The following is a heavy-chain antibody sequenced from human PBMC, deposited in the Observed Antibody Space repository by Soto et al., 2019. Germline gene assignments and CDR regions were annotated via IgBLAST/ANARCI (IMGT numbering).Heavy chain of an antibody. CDR1: GFTFDYYA. Sequence: GGSLRLSCTASGFTFDYYAMHWVRQFPGKGLEWVSGISWNGGTKGYADSVRGRFTISRDNGKNSLFLQMNSLRAEDTALYYCAKEADNGRGYRPYGMDDWGQGTTVTVSS. D-gene: IGHD3-10*02. CDR2: ISWNGGTK. V-gene: IGHV3-9*01. CDR3: AKEADNGRGYRPYGMDD. J-gene: IGHJ6*02.